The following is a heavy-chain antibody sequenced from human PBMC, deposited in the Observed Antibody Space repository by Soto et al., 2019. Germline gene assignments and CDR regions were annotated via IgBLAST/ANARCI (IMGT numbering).Heavy chain of an antibody. CDR2: INHSGST. V-gene: IGHV4-34*01. Sequence: QVQLQQWGAGLLKPSETLSLTCAVYAASFSGYYWSWIRHPPGKGLEWIGEINHSGSTNYNPSLKGRVTISVDTSTNQFSLNLSSVTAADRAVYYCARGVDQWLAKRNWFAPWGQGTLVTVSA. CDR3: ARGVDQWLAKRNWFAP. D-gene: IGHD6-19*01. CDR1: AASFSGYY. J-gene: IGHJ5*02.